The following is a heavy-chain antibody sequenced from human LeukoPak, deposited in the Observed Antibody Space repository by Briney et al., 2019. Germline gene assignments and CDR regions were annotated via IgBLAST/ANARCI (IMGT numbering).Heavy chain of an antibody. Sequence: AGGSLRLSCAASGFTFRDYSMNWVRQAPGKGLEWFSYISTSGNYIYYADSVKGRFTISRDNAKNSLYLQMHSLRAEDTALYYCARGAYNSGGTHENWGQGTLVTVSS. J-gene: IGHJ4*02. CDR3: ARGAYNSGGTHEN. CDR1: GFTFRDYS. CDR2: ISTSGNYI. V-gene: IGHV3-21*01. D-gene: IGHD3-22*01.